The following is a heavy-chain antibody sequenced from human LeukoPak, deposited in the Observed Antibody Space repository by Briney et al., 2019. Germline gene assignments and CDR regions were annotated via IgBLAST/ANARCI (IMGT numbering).Heavy chain of an antibody. Sequence: SETLSLTCTVSGGSISSYYWSWIRQPPGKGLEWIGYIYYSGSTNYIPSLKSRVTISVDTSKNQFSLKLSSVTAADTAVYYCVRGGPPITIFGVVISWFDPWGQGTLVTVSS. CDR1: GGSISSYY. J-gene: IGHJ5*02. V-gene: IGHV4-59*01. CDR3: VRGGPPITIFGVVISWFDP. CDR2: IYYSGST. D-gene: IGHD3-3*01.